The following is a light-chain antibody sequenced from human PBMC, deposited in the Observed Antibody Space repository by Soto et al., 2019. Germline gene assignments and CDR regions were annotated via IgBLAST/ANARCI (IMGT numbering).Light chain of an antibody. Sequence: EIVMTQSPATLSVSPGERVTLSCRASQSVSDNLAWYQLKPGQAPRLLIYGASTRATTTPARFSGSGSGTEFTLTISSLQSEDFAVYFCQQSNNWPDTFGQGTKLDIK. CDR3: QQSNNWPDT. V-gene: IGKV3-15*01. CDR2: GAS. CDR1: QSVSDN. J-gene: IGKJ2*01.